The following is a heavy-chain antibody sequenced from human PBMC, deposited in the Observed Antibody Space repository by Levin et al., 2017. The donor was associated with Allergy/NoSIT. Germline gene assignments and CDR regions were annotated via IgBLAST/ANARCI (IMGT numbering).Heavy chain of an antibody. J-gene: IGHJ4*02. V-gene: IGHV3-33*01. Sequence: GSLRLSCAASGFTFSSYGMHWVRQAPGKGLEWVAVIWYDGSNKYYADSVKGRFTISRDNSKNTLYLQMNSLRAEDTAVYYCAREGPRVFWSGRQNLDYWGQGTLVTVSS. CDR3: AREGPRVFWSGRQNLDY. D-gene: IGHD3-3*01. CDR1: GFTFSSYG. CDR2: IWYDGSNK.